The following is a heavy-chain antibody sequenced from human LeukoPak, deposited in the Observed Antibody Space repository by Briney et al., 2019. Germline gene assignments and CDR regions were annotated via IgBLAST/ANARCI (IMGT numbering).Heavy chain of an antibody. CDR2: ISPSDGNT. CDR1: GFTFSKYA. CDR3: AKDSSVPYGITD. D-gene: IGHD4-17*01. J-gene: IGHJ4*02. V-gene: IGHV3-23*01. Sequence: QPGGSLRLSCAASGFTFSKYAMSWVRQAPGKGLQWVSAISPSDGNTFYADSVKGRFTISRDNSENTLSLQMNSLRAEDTALYYCAKDSSVPYGITDWGQGTLVTVSS.